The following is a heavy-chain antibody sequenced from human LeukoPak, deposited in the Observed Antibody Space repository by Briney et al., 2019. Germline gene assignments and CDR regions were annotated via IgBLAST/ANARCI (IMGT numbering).Heavy chain of an antibody. V-gene: IGHV3-21*04. D-gene: IGHD3-9*01. J-gene: IGHJ4*02. CDR2: ISSSSSYM. Sequence: GRSLRLSCAASGFTFSSYAMHWVRQAPGKGLEWVSSISSSSSYMYYADSVKGRFTISRDNSKNTLYLQVNSLRAEDTAVYYCAKSVDDILTGYYHGFDYWGQGTLVTVSS. CDR3: AKSVDDILTGYYHGFDY. CDR1: GFTFSSYA.